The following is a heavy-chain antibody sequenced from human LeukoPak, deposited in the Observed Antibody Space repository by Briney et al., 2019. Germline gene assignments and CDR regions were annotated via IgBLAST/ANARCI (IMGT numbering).Heavy chain of an antibody. Sequence: GGSLRLSCAASGFTFSSYSMNWVRQAPGKGLEWVSSISSSSGYIYYADSVKGRFTISRDNAKNSLYLQMNSLRAEDTAVYYCARAPSDGIVVNWFDPWGQGTLVTVSS. J-gene: IGHJ5*02. CDR1: GFTFSSYS. CDR3: ARAPSDGIVVNWFDP. CDR2: ISSSSGYI. D-gene: IGHD3-22*01. V-gene: IGHV3-21*01.